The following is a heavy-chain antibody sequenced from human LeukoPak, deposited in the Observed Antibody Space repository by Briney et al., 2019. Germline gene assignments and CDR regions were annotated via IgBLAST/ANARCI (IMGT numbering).Heavy chain of an antibody. D-gene: IGHD3-10*01. J-gene: IGHJ4*02. V-gene: IGHV2-70*04. CDR2: IDWDDDK. Sequence: SGPTLVNPTQTLTLTCTFSGFSLSTSGMRVGWIRQPPGKALEWLARIDWDDDKFYSTSLKTRLTISKDTSKNQVVLTMTNMDPVDTATYYCARSHYYGSGSYTFDYWGQGTLVTVSS. CDR3: ARSHYYGSGSYTFDY. CDR1: GFSLSTSGMR.